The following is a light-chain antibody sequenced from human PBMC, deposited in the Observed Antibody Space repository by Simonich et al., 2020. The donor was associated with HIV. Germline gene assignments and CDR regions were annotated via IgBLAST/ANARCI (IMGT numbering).Light chain of an antibody. Sequence: VIWMTQSPSLLSASTGDRVTISCQLSQDISSYLAWYQEKPGKDPERLIYGASTLQSGVPSRFSGSGSGTNFTLTISCLQSEDFATYYCQQYYNFPSFGPGTKVDVK. J-gene: IGKJ3*01. CDR2: GAS. CDR1: QDISSY. V-gene: IGKV1D-8*01. CDR3: QQYYNFPS.